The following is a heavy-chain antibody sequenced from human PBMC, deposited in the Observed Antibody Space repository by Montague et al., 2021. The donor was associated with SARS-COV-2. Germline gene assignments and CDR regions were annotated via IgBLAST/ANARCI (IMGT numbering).Heavy chain of an antibody. V-gene: IGHV4-34*01. J-gene: IGHJ4*02. CDR2: INHSGST. CDR1: GGSFSGYY. D-gene: IGHD2-2*01. CDR3: ARGPFQPDFQAY. Sequence: SETLSLTCAVYGGSFSGYYWSWIRQPPGKGLEWIGEINHSGSTNYNPSLKSRVTISVDTSKNQFSLKLSSVTAADTAVYYYARGPFQPDFQAYWGQGTLVTVSS.